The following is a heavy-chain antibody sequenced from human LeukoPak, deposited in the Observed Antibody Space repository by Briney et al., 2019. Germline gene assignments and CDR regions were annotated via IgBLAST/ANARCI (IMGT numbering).Heavy chain of an antibody. CDR2: IYTSGST. CDR3: ARDRPQVGDRGHRDYGEFDY. V-gene: IGHV4-4*07. CDR1: GGSISSYY. Sequence: PSETLSLTCTVSGGSISSYYWSWIRQPAGKGLEWIGRIYTSGSTNYNPSLKSRVTMSVDTSRNQFSLKLSSVTAADTAMYYCARDRPQVGDRGHRDYGEFDYWGQGTLVTVSS. J-gene: IGHJ4*02. D-gene: IGHD4-17*01.